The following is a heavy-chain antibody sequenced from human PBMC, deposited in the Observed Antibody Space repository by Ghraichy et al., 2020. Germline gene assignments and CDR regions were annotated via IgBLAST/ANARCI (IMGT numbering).Heavy chain of an antibody. V-gene: IGHV3-33*01. CDR2: IWYDGSNK. CDR3: GCLGSPDAFDI. D-gene: IGHD1-26*01. CDR1: GFTFSSYG. J-gene: IGHJ3*02. Sequence: GGSLRLSCAASGFTFSSYGMHWVRQAPGKGLEWVAVIWYDGSNKYYADSVKGRFTISRDNSKNTLYLQMNSLRAEDTAVYYCGCLGSPDAFDIWGQGTMVTVSS.